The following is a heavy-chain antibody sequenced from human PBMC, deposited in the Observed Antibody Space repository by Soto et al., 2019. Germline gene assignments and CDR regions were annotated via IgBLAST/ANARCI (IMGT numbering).Heavy chain of an antibody. CDR3: ASPSHDYGAKRYFQH. CDR1: GGTFSSYA. Sequence: ASVKVSCKASGGTFSSYAISWVRQAPGQGLEWMGGIIPILGIANYAQKFQGRVTITADKSTSTAYMELSSLRSEDTAVYYCASPSHDYGAKRYFQHWGQGTLVTVSS. CDR2: IIPILGIA. V-gene: IGHV1-69*10. J-gene: IGHJ1*01. D-gene: IGHD4-17*01.